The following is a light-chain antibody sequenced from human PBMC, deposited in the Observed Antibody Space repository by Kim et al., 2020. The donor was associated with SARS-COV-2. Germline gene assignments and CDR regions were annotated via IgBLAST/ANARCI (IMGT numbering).Light chain of an antibody. V-gene: IGKV4-1*01. CDR2: WAS. J-gene: IGKJ2*01. Sequence: RATSNCKSSQSVLYSSNNKNFLAWYQQKPGQPPNLLIYWASTRESGVPDRFSGSGSGTDFTLTISSLQAEDVAVYYCQQYYSTPFTFGQGTKLEI. CDR3: QQYYSTPFT. CDR1: QSVLYSSNNKNF.